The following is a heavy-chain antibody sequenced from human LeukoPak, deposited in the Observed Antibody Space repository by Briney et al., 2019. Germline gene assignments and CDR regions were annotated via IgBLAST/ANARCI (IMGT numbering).Heavy chain of an antibody. CDR3: ARGAYDYVWGRPVDY. V-gene: IGHV1-18*01. Sequence: ASVKVSCKASGYTFTSYGISWVRQAPGQGLEWMGWISAYNGNTNYAQKLQGRVTMTTDTSTSTAYMELRSLRSDDTAVYYCARGAYDYVWGRPVDYWGQGTLVTVSS. D-gene: IGHD3-16*01. CDR1: GYTFTSYG. J-gene: IGHJ4*02. CDR2: ISAYNGNT.